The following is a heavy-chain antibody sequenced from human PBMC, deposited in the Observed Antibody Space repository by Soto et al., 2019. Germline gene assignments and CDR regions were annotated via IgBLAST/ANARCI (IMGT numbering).Heavy chain of an antibody. Sequence: QLVESGGGLVEPGESLRLSCTASGLALRSDWLSWVRQVPGKGLEWLGLIKSNLDGGTTDYAAPLKGRSSISRDDSRNTVYLRIDRLNNEDTGFYYCATARRQTNYGWSKTFEFWGQGTLVTVSS. CDR2: IKSNLDGGTT. D-gene: IGHD3-16*01. CDR1: GLALRSDW. V-gene: IGHV3-15*07. CDR3: ATARRQTNYGWSKTFEF. J-gene: IGHJ4*02.